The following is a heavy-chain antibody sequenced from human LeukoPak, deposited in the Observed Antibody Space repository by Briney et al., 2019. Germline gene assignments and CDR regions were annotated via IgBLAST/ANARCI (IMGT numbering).Heavy chain of an antibody. CDR1: GEPVSDCY. V-gene: IGHV4-34*01. CDR3: ASAYFGVVITPYFDY. CDR2: INHSGST. Sequence: PSETVSPTCAVYGEPVSDCYSSYLRQTPGKGLEWIGEINHSGSTNYNPSLKGRVTISVDTSKSQFSLKLSSVTAADTAVYYCASAYFGVVITPYFDYWGQGILVTGSS. D-gene: IGHD3-3*01. J-gene: IGHJ4*02.